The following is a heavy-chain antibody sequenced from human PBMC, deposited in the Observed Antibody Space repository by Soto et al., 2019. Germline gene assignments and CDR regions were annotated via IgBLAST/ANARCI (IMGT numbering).Heavy chain of an antibody. V-gene: IGHV4-39*02. CDR2: ISYSGRT. D-gene: IGHD2-8*02. J-gene: IGHJ4*02. Sequence: PSETLSLTCTVSGGSISSSSYYWAWIRQPPGKGLEWIATISYSGRTYYNPSLKSRVTISVDTSKNQFSLKLTSVTAADTAVYYCARDKITGLFDYWGQGTLVTVS. CDR1: GGSISSSSYY. CDR3: ARDKITGLFDY.